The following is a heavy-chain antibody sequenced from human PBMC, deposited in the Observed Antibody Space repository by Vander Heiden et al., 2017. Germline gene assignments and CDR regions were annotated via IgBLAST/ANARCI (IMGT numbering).Heavy chain of an antibody. J-gene: IGHJ4*02. Sequence: EVQLVESGGGLVQPGGSLILSCTASGFTFSDYSMDWVRQAPGKGLEWISYIKTTGSTIYYADSVKGRFTISRDNAKNSLYLQMNSLRDEDAAVYYCARILGGSCNGDNCYGGSNDYWGQGTLVTVSS. CDR2: IKTTGSTI. CDR3: ARILGGSCNGDNCYGGSNDY. D-gene: IGHD2-15*01. CDR1: GFTFSDYS. V-gene: IGHV3-48*02.